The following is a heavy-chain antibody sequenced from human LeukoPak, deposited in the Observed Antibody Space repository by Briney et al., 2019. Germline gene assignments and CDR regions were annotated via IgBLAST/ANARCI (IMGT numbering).Heavy chain of an antibody. CDR2: ISGSGDST. Sequence: GGSLRLACAASGFTVSNNRLSWVRQAPGKGLEWVSAISGSGDSTYYGDSVKGRFTISRDNSKNTLYLQMNSLRAEDTAVYYCAKTRPLDSSSWSHGDYWGQGTLVTVSS. D-gene: IGHD6-13*01. CDR3: AKTRPLDSSSWSHGDY. J-gene: IGHJ4*02. V-gene: IGHV3-23*01. CDR1: GFTVSNNR.